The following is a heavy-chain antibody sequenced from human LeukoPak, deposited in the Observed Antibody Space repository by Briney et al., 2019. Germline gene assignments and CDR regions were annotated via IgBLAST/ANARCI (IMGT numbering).Heavy chain of an antibody. V-gene: IGHV1-69*04. CDR2: IIPILGIA. Sequence: SVKVSCKASGGTFSSYAISWVRQAPGQGLEWMGRIIPILGIANYAQKFQGRVTITADKSTSTAYMELSSLRSEGTAVYYSARHDSSVYYWTRPHYYSGMDVWGQGTTVTVSS. CDR3: ARHDSSVYYWTRPHYYSGMDV. J-gene: IGHJ6*02. D-gene: IGHD3-22*01. CDR1: GGTFSSYA.